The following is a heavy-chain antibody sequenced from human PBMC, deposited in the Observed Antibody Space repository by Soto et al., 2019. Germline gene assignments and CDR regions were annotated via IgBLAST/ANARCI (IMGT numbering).Heavy chain of an antibody. CDR2: ISSSSSTI. D-gene: IGHD3-9*01. CDR3: ARSLFDDAFDI. Sequence: EVQLVESGGGLVQPGGSLRLSCAASGFTFSSYSMNWVRQAPGKGLEWVSYISSSSSTIYYADSVKGRFTISRDNAKNSLYLQMNSLRAEDTAVYYCARSLFDDAFDIWGQGTMVTVSS. CDR1: GFTFSSYS. V-gene: IGHV3-48*01. J-gene: IGHJ3*02.